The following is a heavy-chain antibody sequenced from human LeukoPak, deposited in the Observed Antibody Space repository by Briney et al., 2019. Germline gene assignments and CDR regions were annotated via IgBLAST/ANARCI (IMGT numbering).Heavy chain of an antibody. V-gene: IGHV4-4*07. CDR1: GGSLSSYY. CDR3: ARDRDYSNTFDY. J-gene: IGHJ4*02. Sequence: SETLSLTCTVSGGSLSSYYWSWIRQPAGKGLEWIGRIYTSGSTNYNPSLKSRVTMSVDTSKNQFSLKLSSVTAADTAVYYCARDRDYSNTFDYWGQGTLVTVSS. D-gene: IGHD4-11*01. CDR2: IYTSGST.